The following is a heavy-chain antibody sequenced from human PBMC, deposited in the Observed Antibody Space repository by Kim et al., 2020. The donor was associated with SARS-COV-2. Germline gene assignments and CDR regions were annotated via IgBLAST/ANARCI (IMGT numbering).Heavy chain of an antibody. D-gene: IGHD1-26*01. CDR2: IYPGDSDT. CDR1: GCSFTSYW. V-gene: IGHV5-51*01. J-gene: IGHJ3*02. CDR3: ARSYEWELTSDAFDI. Sequence: GESLKISCKGSGCSFTSYWIGWVRQMPGKGLEWMGIIYPGDSDTRYSPSFQGQVTISADKSISTAYLQWSSLKASDTAMYYCARSYEWELTSDAFDIWGQGTMVTVSS.